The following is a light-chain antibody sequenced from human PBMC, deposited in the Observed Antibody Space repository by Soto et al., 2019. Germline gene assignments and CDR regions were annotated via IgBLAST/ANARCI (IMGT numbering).Light chain of an antibody. CDR1: QSVSSY. Sequence: EKVMTAFPATLSVSPGERATLSCRASQSVSSYLAWYQQKPGQAPRLLIYDASTRATGVPARFSGSGSGTEFTLTISSPQSEDLAVYYCQQYDDWPETFGQGTKV. CDR2: DAS. CDR3: QQYDDWPET. J-gene: IGKJ1*01. V-gene: IGKV3-15*01.